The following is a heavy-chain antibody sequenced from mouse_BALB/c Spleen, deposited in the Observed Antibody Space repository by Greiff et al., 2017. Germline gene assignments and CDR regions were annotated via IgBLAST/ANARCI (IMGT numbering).Heavy chain of an antibody. D-gene: IGHD2-14*01. CDR1: GFSLTSYG. Sequence: QVQLKESGPGLVQPSQSLSITCTVSGFSLTSYGVHWVRQSPGKGLEWLGVIWSGGSTDYNAAFISRLSISKDNSKSQVFFKMNSLQANDTAIYYCARRGDRYDGAMDYWGQGTSVTVSS. J-gene: IGHJ4*01. V-gene: IGHV2-2*02. CDR3: ARRGDRYDGAMDY. CDR2: IWSGGST.